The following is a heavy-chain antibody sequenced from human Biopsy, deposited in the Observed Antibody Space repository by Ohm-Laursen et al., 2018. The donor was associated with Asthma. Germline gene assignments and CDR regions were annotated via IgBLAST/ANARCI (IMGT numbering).Heavy chain of an antibody. Sequence: SLRLSCAASGFTFSSYAMSWVRQAPGKGLEWVSAISGSGGSTYYADSVKGRFTISRDNSKNTLYLQMNSLRAEDTAVYYCAKDKRYSGSYLDYWGQGTLVTDSS. D-gene: IGHD1-26*01. CDR3: AKDKRYSGSYLDY. J-gene: IGHJ4*02. CDR1: GFTFSSYA. CDR2: ISGSGGST. V-gene: IGHV3-23*01.